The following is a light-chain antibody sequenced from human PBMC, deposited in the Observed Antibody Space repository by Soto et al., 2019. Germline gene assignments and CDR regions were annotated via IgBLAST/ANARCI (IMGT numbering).Light chain of an antibody. Sequence: QSALTQPASVSGSPGQSITISCTGTSSDVGGYNYVSWYQQHPGKAPKVMIYEVSNRPSGVSYRFSGSKSGNTASLTISGLQADDEADYYCSSYTTSSTYVFGTGTKLTVL. CDR2: EVS. CDR3: SSYTTSSTYV. J-gene: IGLJ1*01. V-gene: IGLV2-14*01. CDR1: SSDVGGYNY.